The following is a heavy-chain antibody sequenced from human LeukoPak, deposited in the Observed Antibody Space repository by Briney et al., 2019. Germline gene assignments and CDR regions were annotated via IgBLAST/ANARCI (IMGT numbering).Heavy chain of an antibody. D-gene: IGHD5/OR15-5a*01. CDR1: GLSFSHAW. J-gene: IGHJ4*02. V-gene: IGHV3-15*01. Sequence: PGGSLRLSCVDSGLSFSHAWMNWVRQAPGRGLEWVGRIKGKTDGGTTDYAAPVKGRFTISRDDSKNTLYLQMNSLKTEDIGVYYCTTGRGYSVYDIDHWGQGTLVTVSS. CDR3: TTGRGYSVYDIDH. CDR2: IKGKTDGGTT.